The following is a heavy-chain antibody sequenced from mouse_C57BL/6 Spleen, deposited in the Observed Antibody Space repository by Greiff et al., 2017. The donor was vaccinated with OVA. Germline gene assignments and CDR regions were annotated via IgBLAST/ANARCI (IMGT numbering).Heavy chain of an antibody. CDR2: IYPRSGNT. V-gene: IGHV1-81*01. CDR1: GYTFTSYG. D-gene: IGHD2-4*01. J-gene: IGHJ1*03. CDR3: AREGVYYDYAWYFDV. Sequence: QVQLQQSGAELARPGASVTLSCKASGYTFTSYGISWVKQRTGQGLEWIGEIYPRSGNTYYNEKFKGKGTLTADKSSSTAYMELRSLTSEDSAVYFCAREGVYYDYAWYFDVWGTGTTVTVSS.